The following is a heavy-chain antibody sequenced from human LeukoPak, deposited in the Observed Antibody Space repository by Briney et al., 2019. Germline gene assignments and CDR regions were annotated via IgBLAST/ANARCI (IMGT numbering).Heavy chain of an antibody. CDR3: ARDHRARYNWNAAFDI. V-gene: IGHV1-2*02. J-gene: IGHJ3*02. CDR2: INPSSGGT. D-gene: IGHD1-20*01. Sequence: PQASVKVSCKASGYTFTGYYMHWVRQAPGQGLEWMGWINPSSGGTNYAQKFQGRVTMTRDTSISTAYMELSRLRSDDTAVYYCARDHRARYNWNAAFDIWGQGTMVTVSS. CDR1: GYTFTGYY.